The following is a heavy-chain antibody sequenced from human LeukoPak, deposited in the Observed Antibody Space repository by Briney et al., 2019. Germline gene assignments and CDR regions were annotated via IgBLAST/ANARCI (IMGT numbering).Heavy chain of an antibody. Sequence: ASVKVSCKASGYTFTGYYMHWVRQAPGQGLEWMGWINPNSGGTNYAQKFQGRVTMTRDTSISTAYMELSRLRSDDTAVYYCARDRDSSGYSYNWFDPWGQGTLVTVSS. CDR1: GYTFTGYY. CDR2: INPNSGGT. V-gene: IGHV1-2*02. CDR3: ARDRDSSGYSYNWFDP. J-gene: IGHJ5*02. D-gene: IGHD3-22*01.